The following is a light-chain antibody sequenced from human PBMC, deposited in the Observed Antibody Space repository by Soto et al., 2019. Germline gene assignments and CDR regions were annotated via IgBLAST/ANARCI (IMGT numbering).Light chain of an antibody. Sequence: AVLLTQSPSSFSASTGDRATITCRASQDIHNYLAWYQQVPCKAPKLLLYAASILQTGVPSRFSGSGPGTDFTLTIDGLQSEDFATYFCQHYYNYPWTFGQGTTVE. CDR2: AAS. V-gene: IGKV1-8*01. J-gene: IGKJ1*01. CDR1: QDIHNY. CDR3: QHYYNYPWT.